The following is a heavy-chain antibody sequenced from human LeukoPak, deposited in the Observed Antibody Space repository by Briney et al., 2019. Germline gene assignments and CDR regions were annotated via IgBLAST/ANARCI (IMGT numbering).Heavy chain of an antibody. CDR3: AKGSSSWYVGFFDS. D-gene: IGHD6-13*01. V-gene: IGHV3-9*01. J-gene: IGHJ4*02. Sequence: GRSLRLSCAASGFTLDYYAIHWVRQAPGKGLEWVSGINWNSGSIGYGDSVKGRFTISRDNAKNSLYLQMNSLRAEDTALYYCAKGSSSWYVGFFDSWGQGTGVTVSS. CDR1: GFTLDYYA. CDR2: INWNSGSI.